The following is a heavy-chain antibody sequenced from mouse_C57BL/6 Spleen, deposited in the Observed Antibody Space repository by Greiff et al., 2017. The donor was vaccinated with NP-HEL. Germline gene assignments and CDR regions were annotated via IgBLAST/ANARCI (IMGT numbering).Heavy chain of an antibody. CDR2: IRSKSSNYAT. J-gene: IGHJ1*01. V-gene: IGHV10-3*01. CDR1: GFTFNTYA. D-gene: IGHD1-1*01. CDR3: VRDQYGSSYAWYFDV. Sequence: EVQLVESGGGLVQPKGSLKLSCAASGFTFNTYAMHWVRQAPGKGLEWVARIRSKSSNYATYYADSVKDRFTISRDDSQSMLYLQMTKLKTEDTAMCYCVRDQYGSSYAWYFDVWGPGTTVTVSA.